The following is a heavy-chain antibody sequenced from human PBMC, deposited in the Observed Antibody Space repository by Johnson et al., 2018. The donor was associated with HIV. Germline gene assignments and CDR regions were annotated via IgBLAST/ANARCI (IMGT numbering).Heavy chain of an antibody. Sequence: VQLVESGGGLIQPGGSLRLSCAASGFTVSSNYMSWVRQAPGKGLEWVSVIYSGGSTYYADSVKGRFTITRDNSHNTLYLQMNSLRAEDTAVEYCARGGSAARGNWNCGGDCSTFLLLDAFDIWGQGTMVTVSS. V-gene: IGHV3-53*01. CDR1: GFTVSSNY. J-gene: IGHJ3*02. CDR2: IYSGGST. D-gene: IGHD2-21*02. CDR3: ARGGSAARGNWNCGGDCSTFLLLDAFDI.